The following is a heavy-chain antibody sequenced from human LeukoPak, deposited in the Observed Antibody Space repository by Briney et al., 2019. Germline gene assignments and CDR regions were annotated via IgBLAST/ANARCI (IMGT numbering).Heavy chain of an antibody. J-gene: IGHJ5*02. CDR2: MNPNSGNT. CDR1: GYTFTSYD. V-gene: IGHV1-8*01. Sequence: ASVKVSCKASGYTFTSYDINWVRQATGQGLEWMGWMNPNSGNTGYAQKFQGRVTMTRNTSISTAYMELSSLRSEDTAVYYCARGKAGRGSHRHNWWFDPWGQETLVTVSS. CDR3: ARGKAGRGSHRHNWWFDP. D-gene: IGHD1-26*01.